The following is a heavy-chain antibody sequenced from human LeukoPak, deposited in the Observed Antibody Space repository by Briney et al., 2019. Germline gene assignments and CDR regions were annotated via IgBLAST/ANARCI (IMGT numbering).Heavy chain of an antibody. Sequence: GGCLRLSSVASGFTFDDIWMSWGRQAPEKGLEWVGRIKSKTDGETKNYAAPGTGRFTLSRDDSKKTVYVQMNSLKIEDRAVYYCTRVRPYDSGCFDCWGQGTMVTVSS. J-gene: IGHJ4*02. CDR3: TRVRPYDSGCFDC. V-gene: IGHV3-15*01. CDR1: GFTFDDIW. D-gene: IGHD6-19*01. CDR2: IKSKTDGETK.